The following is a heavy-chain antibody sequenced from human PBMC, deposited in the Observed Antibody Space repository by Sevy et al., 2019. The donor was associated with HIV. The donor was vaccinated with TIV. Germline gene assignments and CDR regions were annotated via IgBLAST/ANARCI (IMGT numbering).Heavy chain of an antibody. CDR2: IFYSGYT. J-gene: IGHJ5*02. Sequence: SETLSLTCSVSGGSIINSSYYWAWIRQPPGQEPEWIGSIFYSGYTYENPSIKSRVTLSIDTSKNQFSLRLSSVTGADTAVYYCARRAGGYTSGWSWFDPWGQGTQVTVSS. D-gene: IGHD6-19*01. CDR3: ARRAGGYTSGWSWFDP. CDR1: GGSIINSSYY. V-gene: IGHV4-39*01.